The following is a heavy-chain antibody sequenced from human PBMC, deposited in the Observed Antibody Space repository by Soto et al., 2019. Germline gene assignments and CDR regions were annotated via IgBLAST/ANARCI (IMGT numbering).Heavy chain of an antibody. CDR2: IIPIFGTA. Sequence: QVQLVQSGAEVKKPGSSVKVSCKASGGTFSSYAISWVRQAPGQGLEWMGGIIPIFGTANYAQKFQGRVTITADEYKSRAYMELSSLGSEDTAVYYCARGGDIARPYPFDYWGQGTLVTVSS. CDR3: ARGGDIARPYPFDY. D-gene: IGHD5-12*01. J-gene: IGHJ4*02. V-gene: IGHV1-69*01. CDR1: GGTFSSYA.